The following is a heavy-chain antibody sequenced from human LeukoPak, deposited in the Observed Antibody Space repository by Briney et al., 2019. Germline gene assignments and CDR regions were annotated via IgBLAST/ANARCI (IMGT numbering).Heavy chain of an antibody. D-gene: IGHD3-22*01. CDR1: GFTFSSYA. V-gene: IGHV3-23*01. J-gene: IGHJ4*02. Sequence: GGSLRLSCAASGFTFSSYAMSWVRQAPGKGLEWVPAISGSGGSTYYADSVKGRFTISRDNSKNTLYLQMNSLRAEDTAVYYCAKARRSLYDSSGYYFDYWGQGTLVTVSS. CDR3: AKARRSLYDSSGYYFDY. CDR2: ISGSGGST.